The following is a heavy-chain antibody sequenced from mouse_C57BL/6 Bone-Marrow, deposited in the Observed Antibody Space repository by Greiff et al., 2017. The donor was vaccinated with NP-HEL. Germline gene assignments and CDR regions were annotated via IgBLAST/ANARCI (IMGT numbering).Heavy chain of an antibody. CDR2: IDPSDSYT. J-gene: IGHJ1*03. D-gene: IGHD2-5*01. CDR3: ARSDSNYVGWYFDV. V-gene: IGHV1-69*01. CDR1: GYTFTSYW. Sequence: QVQLQQPGAELVMPGASVKLSCKASGYTFTSYWMHWVKQRPGQGLEWIGEIDPSDSYTNYNQKFKGKSTLTVDKSSSTAYMQLSSLTSEDSAVYYCARSDSNYVGWYFDVWGTGTTVTVSS.